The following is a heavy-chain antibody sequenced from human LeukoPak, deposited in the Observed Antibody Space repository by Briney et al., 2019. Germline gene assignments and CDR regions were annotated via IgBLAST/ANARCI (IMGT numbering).Heavy chain of an antibody. Sequence: PSETLSLTCAVYGGSFSGYYWSWIRQPPGKGLEWIGEINHSGSTNYNPSLKSRVTISVDTSKNQFSLKLSSVTAADTAVYHCARGAPVYYDYVWGSYRPFDYWGQGTLVTVSS. J-gene: IGHJ4*02. CDR3: ARGAPVYYDYVWGSYRPFDY. CDR2: INHSGST. D-gene: IGHD3-16*02. CDR1: GGSFSGYY. V-gene: IGHV4-34*01.